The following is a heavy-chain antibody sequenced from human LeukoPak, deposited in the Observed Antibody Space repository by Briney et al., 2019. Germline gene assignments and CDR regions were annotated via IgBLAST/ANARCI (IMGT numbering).Heavy chain of an antibody. V-gene: IGHV1-69*06. CDR3: ARDWGGPVTTVTTGDY. Sequence: GSSVKVSRKASGGTFSRNAVTWVRQAPGQGLEWLGGIIPVFPTVNYAQKFQGRITITADKSTSTAYMELSSLRPEDTAVYYCARDWGGPVTTVTTGDYWGQGTLVTVSS. CDR2: IIPVFPTV. CDR1: GGTFSRNA. J-gene: IGHJ4*02. D-gene: IGHD4-17*01.